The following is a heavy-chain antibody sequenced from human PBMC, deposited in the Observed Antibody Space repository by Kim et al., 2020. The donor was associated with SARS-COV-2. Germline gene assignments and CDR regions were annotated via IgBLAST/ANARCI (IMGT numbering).Heavy chain of an antibody. J-gene: IGHJ4*02. D-gene: IGHD4-17*01. V-gene: IGHV2-5*01. CDR2: K. Sequence: KRDSPSLKSRLTITKDTSKNQVVLTMTNMDPVDTATYYCAHEVGTVKFDYWGQGTLVTVSS. CDR3: AHEVGTVKFDY.